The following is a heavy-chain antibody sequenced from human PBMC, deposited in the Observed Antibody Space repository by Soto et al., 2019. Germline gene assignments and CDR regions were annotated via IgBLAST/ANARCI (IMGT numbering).Heavy chain of an antibody. V-gene: IGHV4-61*01. J-gene: IGHJ4*02. CDR3: ARGPGYFDY. CDR1: GGSVSIGSYY. CDR2: INHSGST. Sequence: SETLSLTCTVSGGSVSIGSYYWSWIRQPPGKGLEWIGYINHSGSTNYNPSLKSRVTISVDTSKNQFSLKLSSVTAADTAVYYCARGPGYFDYWGQGTLVTVSS.